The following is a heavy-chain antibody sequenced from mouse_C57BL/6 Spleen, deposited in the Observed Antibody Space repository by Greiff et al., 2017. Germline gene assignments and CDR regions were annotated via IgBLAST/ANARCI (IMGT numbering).Heavy chain of an antibody. Sequence: VQLQQSGPELVKPGASVKISCKASGYSFTGYYMNWVKQSPEKSLEWIGEINPSTGGTTYTQKFKAKATLTVDKSSSTAYMQLKSLTSEDSAVYYCARRVGHYYAMDYWGQGTSVTVSS. V-gene: IGHV1-42*01. CDR3: ARRVGHYYAMDY. J-gene: IGHJ4*01. D-gene: IGHD1-1*02. CDR2: INPSTGGT. CDR1: GYSFTGYY.